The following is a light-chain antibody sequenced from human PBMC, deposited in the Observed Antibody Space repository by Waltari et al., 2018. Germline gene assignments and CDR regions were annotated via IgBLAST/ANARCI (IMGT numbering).Light chain of an antibody. CDR2: DVT. J-gene: IGLJ1*01. V-gene: IGLV2-11*01. CDR1: SSDVGGYNY. CDR3: CSFAAGDAYV. Sequence: QSALTQPRSVSGSPGQSVAISCTGTSSDVGGYNYVSWYQQHPGKAPKLMMCDVTERPAGVPGRLSGAKSGNTAALAVSGLQAEDEADYYCCSFAAGDAYVFGTGTKVSVL.